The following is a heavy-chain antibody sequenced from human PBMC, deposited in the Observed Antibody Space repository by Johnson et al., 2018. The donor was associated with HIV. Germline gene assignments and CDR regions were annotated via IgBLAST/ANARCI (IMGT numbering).Heavy chain of an antibody. CDR3: ARDTVRGELELPDGFDI. D-gene: IGHD1-7*01. CDR1: GFTVSGNY. Sequence: VQLVESGGGLVQPGGSLRLSCAASGFTVSGNYMNWVRQAPGKGLEWVSVIYSDGSTYYADSVQGRFTLSRDNSQNTLYLQMNSLRAEDTAVYYCARDTVRGELELPDGFDIWGQGTMVTVSS. CDR2: IYSDGST. V-gene: IGHV3-66*01. J-gene: IGHJ3*02.